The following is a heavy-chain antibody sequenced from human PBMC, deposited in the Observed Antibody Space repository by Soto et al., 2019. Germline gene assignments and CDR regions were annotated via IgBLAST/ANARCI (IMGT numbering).Heavy chain of an antibody. CDR2: IRSNIYDGTT. J-gene: IGHJ2*01. Sequence: SKDKGKGLQWVSCIRSNIYDGTTEYAASVKGRFTISRDDSKTIAYLQMSSLKTEDTGVYYCTRVSTFFFQAEDGIRDL. CDR3: TRVSTFFFQAEDGIRDL. V-gene: IGHV3-49*02. D-gene: IGHD3-3*02.